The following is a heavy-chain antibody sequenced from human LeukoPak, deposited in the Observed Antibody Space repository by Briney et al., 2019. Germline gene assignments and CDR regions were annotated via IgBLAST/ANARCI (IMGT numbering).Heavy chain of an antibody. D-gene: IGHD6-13*01. CDR3: ARGRYSSSWYRLGFDY. V-gene: IGHV4-34*01. J-gene: IGHJ4*02. CDR1: GGSFSGYY. Sequence: SETLSLTCAVYGGSFSGYYWSWIRQPPGKGLEWIGEIYHSGSTNYNPSLKSRVTISVGTSKNQFSLKLSSVTAADTAVYYCARGRYSSSWYRLGFDYWGQGTLVTVSS. CDR2: IYHSGST.